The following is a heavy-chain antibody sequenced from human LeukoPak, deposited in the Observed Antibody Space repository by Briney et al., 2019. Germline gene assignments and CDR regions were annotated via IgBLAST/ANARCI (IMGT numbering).Heavy chain of an antibody. CDR2: LYYSGST. J-gene: IGHJ5*02. V-gene: IGHV4-30-4*01. CDR3: ARGDSRDSGYDRSSWFDP. CDR1: GGSISSGDSH. Sequence: SQTLSLTCTVSGGSISSGDSHWSWIRHPPGKGLEWIGYLYYSGSTYYNPSLKSRVTISVDTSKNQFSLKLSSVTAADTAVYYCARGDSRDSGYDRSSWFDPWGQGTLVTVSS. D-gene: IGHD5-12*01.